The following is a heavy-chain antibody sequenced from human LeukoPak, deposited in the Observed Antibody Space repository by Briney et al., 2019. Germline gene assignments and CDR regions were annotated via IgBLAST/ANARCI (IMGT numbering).Heavy chain of an antibody. CDR2: MNPNSGRT. Sequence: ASVKVSCKASGYTLTSYDINWVRQATGQGLEWMGWMNPNSGRTGYAQNFQGRITITRNTSISTAYLELSSLRSDDTAVYYCTRETSSRYFDYWGQGTLVTVSS. V-gene: IGHV1-8*01. J-gene: IGHJ4*02. CDR1: GYTLTSYD. CDR3: TRETSSRYFDY.